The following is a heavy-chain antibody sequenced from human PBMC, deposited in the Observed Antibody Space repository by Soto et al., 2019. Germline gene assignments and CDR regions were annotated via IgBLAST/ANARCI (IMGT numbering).Heavy chain of an antibody. V-gene: IGHV1-8*01. J-gene: IGHJ6*02. CDR3: ARGRGSSDWQLSYYYMDV. CDR1: FTSFD. D-gene: IGHD6-19*01. Sequence: QVQLVQSGAEVKKPGASVKVSCAFTSFDIDWLRQAAGQGLEWMAWMNPNSGDTRYAQKLQGRVTMTRDTSKFTAYMELNNLRSEDTAVYHCARGRGSSDWQLSYYYMDVWDQGTTVTVSS. CDR2: MNPNSGDT.